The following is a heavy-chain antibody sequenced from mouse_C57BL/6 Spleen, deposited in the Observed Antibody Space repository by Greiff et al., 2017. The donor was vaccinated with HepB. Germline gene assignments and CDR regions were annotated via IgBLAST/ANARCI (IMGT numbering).Heavy chain of an antibody. J-gene: IGHJ4*01. CDR3: AREGGLRRTGYAMDY. CDR1: GYSITSGYY. Sequence: EVQLQESGPGLVKPSQSLSLTCSVTGYSITSGYYWNWIRQFPGNKLEWMGYISYDGSNNYNPSLKNRISITRDTSKNQFFLKLNSVTTEDTATYYCAREGGLRRTGYAMDYWGQGTSVTVSS. D-gene: IGHD2-4*01. CDR2: ISYDGSN. V-gene: IGHV3-6*01.